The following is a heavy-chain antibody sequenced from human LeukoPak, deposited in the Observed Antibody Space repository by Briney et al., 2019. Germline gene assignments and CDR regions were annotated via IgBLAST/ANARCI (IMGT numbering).Heavy chain of an antibody. D-gene: IGHD6-6*01. CDR1: GYTFTSYY. CDR2: INPSGGST. V-gene: IGHV1-46*01. Sequence: GASVKVSCKASGYTFTSYYMHWVRQAPGQGLEWMGIINPSGGSTSYAQKFQGRVTMTRDMSTSTVYMELSSLRSEDTAVYYCARAGEQLVFIYYYYYMDVWGKGTTVTVSS. CDR3: ARAGEQLVFIYYYYYMDV. J-gene: IGHJ6*03.